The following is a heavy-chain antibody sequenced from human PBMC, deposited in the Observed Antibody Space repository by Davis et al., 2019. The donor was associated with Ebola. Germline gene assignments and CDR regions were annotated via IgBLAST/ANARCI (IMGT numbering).Heavy chain of an antibody. J-gene: IGHJ6*02. D-gene: IGHD6-13*01. V-gene: IGHV3-30*03. CDR1: GFTFSSYG. Sequence: GGSLRLSCAASGFTFSSYGMHWVRQAPGKGLEWVAVISYDGSNKYYADSVKGRFTISRDNSKNTLYLQMNSLRAEDTAVYYCTTTPSSSRYTSDVWGQGTTVTVSS. CDR2: ISYDGSNK. CDR3: TTTPSSSRYTSDV.